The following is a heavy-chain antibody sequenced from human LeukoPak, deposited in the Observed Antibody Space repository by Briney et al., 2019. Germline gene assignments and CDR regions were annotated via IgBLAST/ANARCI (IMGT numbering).Heavy chain of an antibody. CDR3: ARGINWFDS. V-gene: IGHV1-2*02. CDR1: GYTSADFW. D-gene: IGHD3-10*01. CDR2: IKPDSGAT. Sequence: ASVKVSCKAPGYTSADFWIHWVRQAPGQGLEWMGWIKPDSGATDYAQTFQGRVTLTRDTSISTAYMELSGLRSDDTAIYYWARGINWFDSWGQGTLVTVSS. J-gene: IGHJ5*01.